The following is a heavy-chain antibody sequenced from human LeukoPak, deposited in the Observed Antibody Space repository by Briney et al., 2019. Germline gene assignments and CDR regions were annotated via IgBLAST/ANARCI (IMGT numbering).Heavy chain of an antibody. Sequence: GGSLRLYCAASGFTFSGYYMNWVRQAPGKGLEGVSYISTSSSTIYYADSVKGRFTISRDNAKNSMYLQMNSLRAEDTAVYYCAGISGWYGSVIDYWGQGTLVTVSS. CDR3: AGISGWYGSVIDY. CDR2: ISTSSSTI. D-gene: IGHD6-19*01. J-gene: IGHJ4*02. V-gene: IGHV3-48*01. CDR1: GFTFSGYY.